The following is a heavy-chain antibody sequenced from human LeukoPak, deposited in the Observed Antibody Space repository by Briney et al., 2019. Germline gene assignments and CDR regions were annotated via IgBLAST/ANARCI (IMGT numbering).Heavy chain of an antibody. Sequence: SETLSLTCAVSGGSISSGDYYWSWIRQPPGKGLEWIGYIYYSGSTYYNPSLKSRVTISVDTSKNQFSLKLSSVTAADTAVYYCAREGYGEEFDYWGQGTLVTVSS. CDR1: GGSISSGDYY. D-gene: IGHD5-18*01. V-gene: IGHV4-30-4*08. CDR3: AREGYGEEFDY. J-gene: IGHJ4*02. CDR2: IYYSGST.